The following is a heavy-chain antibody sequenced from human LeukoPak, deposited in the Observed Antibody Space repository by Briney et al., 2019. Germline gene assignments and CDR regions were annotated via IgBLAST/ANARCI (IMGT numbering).Heavy chain of an antibody. CDR2: IIPIFGTA. J-gene: IGHJ3*02. D-gene: IGHD5-18*01. V-gene: IGHV1-69*01. CDR1: GGTFSSYA. CDR3: AREAPDTAILFDI. Sequence: ASVKVSCKASGGTFSSYAISWVRQAPGQGLEWMGGIIPIFGTANYAQKFQGRVTITADESTSTAYMELSSLRSEDTAVYYCAREAPDTAILFDIWGQGTMVTVSS.